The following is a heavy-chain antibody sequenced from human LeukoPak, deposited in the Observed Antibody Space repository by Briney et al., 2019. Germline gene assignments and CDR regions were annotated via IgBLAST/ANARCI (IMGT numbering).Heavy chain of an antibody. D-gene: IGHD4-17*01. Sequence: SETLSLTCSVSGGSISSSGHYWGWIRQSPEKGLDWIGSIYSNGNTYYNPSVKSRVSISVDTSKNQFSLKLTSVTAAETAVYYCARSATVTTGYFDYWGQGALVTVSS. CDR3: ARSATVTTGYFDY. CDR1: GGSISSSGHY. V-gene: IGHV4-39*07. CDR2: IYSNGNT. J-gene: IGHJ4*02.